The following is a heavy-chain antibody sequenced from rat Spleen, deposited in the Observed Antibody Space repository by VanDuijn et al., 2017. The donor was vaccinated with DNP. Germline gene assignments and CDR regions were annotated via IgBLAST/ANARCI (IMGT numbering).Heavy chain of an antibody. Sequence: EVQLVESGGGSVQPGRSLKVSCAVSGFNLSNYDMAWVRQAPTKGLEWVASISPSGGTTYYRDSVKGRFTVTRDNAKSSRYLQMDSLRSEDTATYYCARRKNYGLSYYFDYWGQGVMVTVSS. CDR1: GFNLSNYD. V-gene: IGHV5-25*01. D-gene: IGHD1-6*01. CDR3: ARRKNYGLSYYFDY. J-gene: IGHJ2*01. CDR2: ISPSGGTT.